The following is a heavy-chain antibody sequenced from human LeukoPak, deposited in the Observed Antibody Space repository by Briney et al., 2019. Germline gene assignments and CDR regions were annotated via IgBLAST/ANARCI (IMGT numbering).Heavy chain of an antibody. Sequence: SGGSLRLSCAASGFTFSSYELNWVRQAPGKGLEWVSYISSSGTTIYYTDSVKGRFTISRDNAKNSLYLQMNSLRAGDTAVYYCARGLVKGDYWGQGTLVTVSS. V-gene: IGHV3-48*03. CDR1: GFTFSSYE. CDR3: ARGLVKGDY. J-gene: IGHJ4*02. CDR2: ISSSGTTI. D-gene: IGHD4-23*01.